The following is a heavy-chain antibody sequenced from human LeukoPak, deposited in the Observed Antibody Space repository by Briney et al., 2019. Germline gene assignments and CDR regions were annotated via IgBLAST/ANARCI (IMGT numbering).Heavy chain of an antibody. D-gene: IGHD3-3*02. CDR3: ARGGADHFDLGY. CDR2: MNPNSGNT. V-gene: IGHV1-8*01. Sequence: RASVKVSCKASGYTFTSYDINWLRQATGQGLEWMGWMNPNSGNTGYAQKFQGRVTMTRNTSISTAYMELSSLRSEDTAVYYCARGGADHFDLGYWGQGTLVTVSS. CDR1: GYTFTSYD. J-gene: IGHJ4*02.